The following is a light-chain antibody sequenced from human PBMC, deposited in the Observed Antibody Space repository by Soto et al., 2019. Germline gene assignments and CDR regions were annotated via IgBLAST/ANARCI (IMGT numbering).Light chain of an antibody. Sequence: DIQRTPSHSTLSASVVYIVTITCLASQSISRWLAWYQQKSGKAPKFLIYDASSLESGVPSRFSGSGSGTEFTLTISTLQPDDFATYYCQKYNSYPWTCGQGNKGAIK. CDR1: QSISRW. V-gene: IGKV1-5*01. CDR3: QKYNSYPWT. CDR2: DAS. J-gene: IGKJ1*01.